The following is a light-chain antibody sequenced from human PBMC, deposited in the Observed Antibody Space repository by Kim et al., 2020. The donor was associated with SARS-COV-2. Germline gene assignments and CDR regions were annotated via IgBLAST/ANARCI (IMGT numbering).Light chain of an antibody. CDR2: QDR. V-gene: IGLV3-1*01. J-gene: IGLJ3*02. CDR1: NLGHKY. CDR3: QAWDSNYWV. Sequence: VSPGQTASITCSGNNLGHKYLSWYQQRQGQSPVVVIYQDRKRPSGIPERFSGSHSGNTATLTISGTQATDEADYYCQAWDSNYWVFGGGTQLTVL.